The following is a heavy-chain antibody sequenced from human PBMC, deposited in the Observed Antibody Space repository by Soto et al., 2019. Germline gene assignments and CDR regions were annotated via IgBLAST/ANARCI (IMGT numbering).Heavy chain of an antibody. CDR2: IWYDGSNT. Sequence: GGSLRLSCAASGFIFSSFGMHWVRQAPGKGLEWVEHIWYDGSNTCYADSVKGRFTISRDNSRNTLYLQMNSLRAEDTAVYHCVRDLLGSGGHFDYWGQGTPVTVSS. CDR1: GFIFSSFG. D-gene: IGHD7-27*01. J-gene: IGHJ4*02. CDR3: VRDLLGSGGHFDY. V-gene: IGHV3-33*01.